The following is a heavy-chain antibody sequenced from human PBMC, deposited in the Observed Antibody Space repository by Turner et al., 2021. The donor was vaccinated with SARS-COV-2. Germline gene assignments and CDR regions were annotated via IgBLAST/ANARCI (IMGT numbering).Heavy chain of an antibody. J-gene: IGHJ3*02. CDR1: GDSISSNHF. CDR3: ARHGGREVLLSDPFDI. D-gene: IGHD1-26*01. Sequence: QLHLQESAPGLMRPSETLSLTCTVSGDSISSNHFWGWIRQSPGKGLEWIGMICYTGGTYYNPSLKGRVTISVATTKNQFSLRVTSVTAADTAVYYCARHGGREVLLSDPFDIWGQGTVVTISS. CDR2: ICYTGGT. V-gene: IGHV4-39*01.